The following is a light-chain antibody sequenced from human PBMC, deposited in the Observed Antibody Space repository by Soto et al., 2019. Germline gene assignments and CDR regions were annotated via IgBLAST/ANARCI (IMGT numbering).Light chain of an antibody. CDR1: PSLSNTY. CDR2: GAS. J-gene: IGKJ4*01. V-gene: IGKV3D-7*01. CDR3: HQDFDLPLT. Sequence: PGDRATLSCRASPSLSNTYISWYQQKPGQAPRLLIDGASTRATGIPARFSGSGSGTDFTLTISSLQPEDFALYYCHQDFDLPLTFGGGTKVDIK.